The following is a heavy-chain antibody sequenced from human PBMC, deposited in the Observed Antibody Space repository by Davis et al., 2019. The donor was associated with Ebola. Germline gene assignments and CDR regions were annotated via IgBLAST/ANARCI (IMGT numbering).Heavy chain of an antibody. V-gene: IGHV4-59*01. J-gene: IGHJ6*02. CDR3: ARGFYCSSTSCENYYGMDV. CDR1: GGSTSSYY. CDR2: IYYSGST. Sequence: PSETLSLTCTVSGGSTSSYYWSWIRQPPGKGLEWIGYIYYSGSTNYNPSLKSRVTISVDTSKNQFSLKLSSVTAADTAVYYCARGFYCSSTSCENYYGMDVWGQGTTVTVSS. D-gene: IGHD2-2*01.